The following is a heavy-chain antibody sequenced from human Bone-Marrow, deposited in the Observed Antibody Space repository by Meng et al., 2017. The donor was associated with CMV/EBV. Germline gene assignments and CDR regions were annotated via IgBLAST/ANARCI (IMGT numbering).Heavy chain of an antibody. CDR2: IYSGGSST. CDR1: GFTFSSYA. Sequence: GESLKISCAASGFTFSSYAMSWVRQAPGKGLEWVSVIYSGGSSTYYADSVKGRFTISRDNSKNTLYLQMNSLRAEDTAVYYCAKERQFDYWGQGTRVTVYS. CDR3: AKERQFDY. V-gene: IGHV3-23*03. J-gene: IGHJ4*02.